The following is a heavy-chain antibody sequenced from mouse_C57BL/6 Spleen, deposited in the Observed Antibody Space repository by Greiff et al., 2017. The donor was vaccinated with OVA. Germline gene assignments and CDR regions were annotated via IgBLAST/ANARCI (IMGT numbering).Heavy chain of an antibody. CDR3: ARDLFAY. CDR1: GFTFSDYG. V-gene: IGHV5-17*01. CDR2: ISSGSSTI. Sequence: EVKLMESGGGLVKPGGSLKLSCAASGFTFSDYGMHWVRQAPEKGLEWVAYISSGSSTIYYADTVKGRFTITRDKAKNTLFLQMTSLRSEDTARYYCARDLFAYWGQGTLVTVSA. J-gene: IGHJ3*01.